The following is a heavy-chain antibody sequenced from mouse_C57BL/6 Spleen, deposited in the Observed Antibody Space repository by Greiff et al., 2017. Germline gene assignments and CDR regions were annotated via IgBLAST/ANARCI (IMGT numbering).Heavy chain of an antibody. Sequence: LQESGAELARPGASVKLSCKASGYTFTSYGISWVKQRTGQGLEWIGEIYPRSGNTYYNEKFKGKATLTADKSSSTAYMELRSLTSEDSAVYFCAREGNYYGSSYDFDDWGQGTTLTVSS. J-gene: IGHJ2*01. D-gene: IGHD1-1*01. CDR3: AREGNYYGSSYDFDD. CDR2: IYPRSGNT. V-gene: IGHV1-81*01. CDR1: GYTFTSYG.